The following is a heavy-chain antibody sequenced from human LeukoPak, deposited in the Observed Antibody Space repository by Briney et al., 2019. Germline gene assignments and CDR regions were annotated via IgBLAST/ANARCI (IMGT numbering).Heavy chain of an antibody. Sequence: GRSLRLSCAASGFTFDDYAMHWVRHAPGKGLEWVSGISWNSGSIGYADSVKGRFTISRDNAKNSLYLQMNSLRAEDTALYYCAKDMDPSSSLGWIDAFDIWGQGTMVTVSS. CDR2: ISWNSGSI. J-gene: IGHJ3*02. CDR1: GFTFDDYA. CDR3: AKDMDPSSSLGWIDAFDI. D-gene: IGHD5-12*01. V-gene: IGHV3-9*01.